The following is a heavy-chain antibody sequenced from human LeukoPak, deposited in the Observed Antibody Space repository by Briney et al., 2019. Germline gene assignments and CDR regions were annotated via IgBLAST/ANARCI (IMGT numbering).Heavy chain of an antibody. CDR1: GYTFTGYY. CDR3: ARDLGGSYGY. CDR2: INPNTGGT. V-gene: IGHV1-2*06. D-gene: IGHD1-26*01. Sequence: ASVKVSCKASGYTFTGYYMHWVRQAPGQGLKWVGRINPNTGGTNYAQKFQGRVTMTRDTSISTAYMELSSLICDDTAMYYCARDLGGSYGYWGQGTLVTVSS. J-gene: IGHJ4*02.